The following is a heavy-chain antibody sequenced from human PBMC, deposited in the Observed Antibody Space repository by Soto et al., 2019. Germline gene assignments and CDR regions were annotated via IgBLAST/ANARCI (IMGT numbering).Heavy chain of an antibody. CDR2: IIPIPGIA. J-gene: IGHJ1*01. CDR1: GGTFSSYT. CDR3: ARVPSHVGYYQH. Sequence: QVQLVQSGAEVKKPGSSVKVSCKASGGTFSSYTISWVRQAPGQGLEWMGRIIPIPGIANYAKKFQGRVTITAQKSTSTAEMDLSSLISEDTAVYYGARVPSHVGYYQHWVQRTLVTVSS. D-gene: IGHD2-15*01. V-gene: IGHV1-69*02.